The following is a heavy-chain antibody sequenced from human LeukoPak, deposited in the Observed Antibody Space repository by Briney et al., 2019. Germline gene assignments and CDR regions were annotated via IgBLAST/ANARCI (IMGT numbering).Heavy chain of an antibody. CDR3: AKETSSSHLVDH. CDR2: IRGSGADT. J-gene: IGHJ4*02. CDR1: GFTFSSYA. D-gene: IGHD6-6*01. Sequence: SGGSLRLSCAASGFTFSSYAMSWVRQAPGKELEWVSAIRGSGADTFYADSVRGRFTISRDNSKNTLYLQMNSLRAEDTAVYYCAKETSSSHLVDHWGQGTLVTVSS. V-gene: IGHV3-23*01.